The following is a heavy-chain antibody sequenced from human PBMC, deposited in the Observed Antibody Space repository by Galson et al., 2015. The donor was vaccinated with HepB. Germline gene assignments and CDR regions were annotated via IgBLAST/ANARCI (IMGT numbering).Heavy chain of an antibody. D-gene: IGHD1-26*01. V-gene: IGHV3-30*04. CDR2: ISYDGSNK. Sequence: SLRLSCAASGFTFSSYAMHWVRQAPGKGLEWVAVISYDGSNKYYAESVKGRFTISRDNSKNTLYLQMNSLRAEDTAVYYCARDRGVGATFGFDYWGQGTLVTVSS. J-gene: IGHJ4*02. CDR3: ARDRGVGATFGFDY. CDR1: GFTFSSYA.